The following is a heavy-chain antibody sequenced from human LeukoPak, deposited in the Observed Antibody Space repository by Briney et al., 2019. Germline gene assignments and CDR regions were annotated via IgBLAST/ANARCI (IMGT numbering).Heavy chain of an antibody. CDR2: FDPEDAKT. CDR1: GYTLTELS. V-gene: IGHV1-24*01. J-gene: IGHJ4*02. Sequence: GASVKVSCKVSGYTLTELSMHWVRQAPGKGLEWMGGFDPEDAKTIYAQKFQGRVTMTTDTSTSTAYMELRSLRSDDTAVYYCARGLDYGDYGYWGQGTLVTVSS. CDR3: ARGLDYGDYGY. D-gene: IGHD4-17*01.